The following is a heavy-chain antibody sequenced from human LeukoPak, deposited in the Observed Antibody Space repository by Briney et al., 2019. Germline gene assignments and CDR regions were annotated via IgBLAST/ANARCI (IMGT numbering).Heavy chain of an antibody. Sequence: GESLKLSCKGSGYSFTSYWIGWVRQMPGKGLEWMGIIYPGDSDTRYSPSFQGQVTISADKSISTAYLQWSSLKASDTAMYHCAVLKWYSSGWYWGDYWGQGTLVTVSS. D-gene: IGHD6-19*01. CDR3: AVLKWYSSGWYWGDY. J-gene: IGHJ4*02. CDR2: IYPGDSDT. V-gene: IGHV5-51*01. CDR1: GYSFTSYW.